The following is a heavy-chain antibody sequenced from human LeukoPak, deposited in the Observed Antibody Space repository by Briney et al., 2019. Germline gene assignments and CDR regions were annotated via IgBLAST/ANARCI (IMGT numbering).Heavy chain of an antibody. CDR3: ARDKYGDQYYFDY. CDR2: ISSSSSYI. V-gene: IGHV3-21*01. J-gene: IGHJ4*02. D-gene: IGHD4-17*01. Sequence: GGSLRLSCAASGFTFSSYSMNWVRQAPGKGLEWVSFISSSSSYIYYADSVKGRFTISRDNARNSLCLQMNSLRAEDTAVYYCARDKYGDQYYFDYWGQGTLVTVSS. CDR1: GFTFSSYS.